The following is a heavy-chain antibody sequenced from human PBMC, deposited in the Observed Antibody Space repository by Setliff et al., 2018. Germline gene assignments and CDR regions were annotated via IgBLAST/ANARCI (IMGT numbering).Heavy chain of an antibody. CDR2: INIDGRSI. CDR1: GFTFSIYW. Sequence: GGSLRLSCAASGFTFSIYWMHWVRQVPGKGLEWVSRINIDGRSINYADSVRGRFTISRDNAKNSLYLQMNSLTPEDTALYYCAKDSSWYLDDWGQGTLVTVSS. V-gene: IGHV3-74*01. CDR3: AKDSSWYLDD. J-gene: IGHJ4*02. D-gene: IGHD6-13*01.